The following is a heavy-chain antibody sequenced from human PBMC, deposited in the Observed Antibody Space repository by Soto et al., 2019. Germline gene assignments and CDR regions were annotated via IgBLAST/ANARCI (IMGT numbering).Heavy chain of an antibody. V-gene: IGHV3-23*01. J-gene: IGHJ6*02. CDR1: GFTFSSYA. CDR3: AKSEERNYCSITSCPREGHYYHGMDV. Sequence: GGSLRLSCAASGFTFSSYAMSWVRQAPGKGLEWVSAISGSGGSTYYADSVKGRFTISRDNSKNTLYLQMNSLRAEDTAVYYCAKSEERNYCSITSCPREGHYYHGMDVWGQGTTVTVSS. CDR2: ISGSGGST. D-gene: IGHD2-2*01.